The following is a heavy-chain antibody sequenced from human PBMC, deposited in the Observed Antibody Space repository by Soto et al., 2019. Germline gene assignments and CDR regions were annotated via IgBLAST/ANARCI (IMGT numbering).Heavy chain of an antibody. J-gene: IGHJ5*02. D-gene: IGHD2-15*01. CDR2: ISAYNGNT. V-gene: IGHV1-18*01. CDR3: ARSDCSGGSCYLFWFDP. CDR1: GYTFTSYP. Sequence: GASVKVSCKASGYTFTSYPISWVRQAPGQGLEWMGWISAYNGNTNYEQKLQGRVTMTTDTSTSTAYMELRSLRSDDTAVYYCARSDCSGGSCYLFWFDPWGQGTLVTVSS.